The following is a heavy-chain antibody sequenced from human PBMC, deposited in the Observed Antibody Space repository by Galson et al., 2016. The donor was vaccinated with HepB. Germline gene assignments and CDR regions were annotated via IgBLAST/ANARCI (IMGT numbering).Heavy chain of an antibody. CDR3: ARTIVIYNLYSMDV. V-gene: IGHV2-70*01. D-gene: IGHD2/OR15-2a*01. Sequence: PALVKPTQTLTLTCTFSGFSPNTNTMCVSWIRQPPGKAPEWLALIDWGDDKYYNTSLKTRLTISKDTAKNQVGLRMTNMDPVDTATYYCARTIVIYNLYSMDVWGRGTTVTVSS. CDR1: GFSPNTNTMC. J-gene: IGHJ6*03. CDR2: IDWGDDK.